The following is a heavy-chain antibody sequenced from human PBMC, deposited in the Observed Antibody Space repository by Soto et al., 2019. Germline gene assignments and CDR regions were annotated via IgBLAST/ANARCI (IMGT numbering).Heavy chain of an antibody. CDR1: GYTFTGYY. Sequence: ASVNVSCKASGYTFTGYYMHWVRQAPGQGLEWMGWINPNSGGTNYAQKFQGRVTMTRDTSISTAYMELSRLRSDDTAVYYCARSSGSGGYYGMDVWGQGTTVTVSS. CDR2: INPNSGGT. V-gene: IGHV1-2*02. D-gene: IGHD1-26*01. J-gene: IGHJ6*02. CDR3: ARSSGSGGYYGMDV.